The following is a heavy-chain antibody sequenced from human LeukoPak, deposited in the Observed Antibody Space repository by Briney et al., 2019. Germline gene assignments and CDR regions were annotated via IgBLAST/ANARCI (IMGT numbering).Heavy chain of an antibody. CDR1: VRSISSSSYS. CDR2: IYYSGST. D-gene: IGHD4-17*01. Sequence: SDTLTLLCTVCVRSISSSSYSGGWIRQPPGKGLDWIGSIYYSGSTHYNPALKIRVTISVVPSKNQFSLKLSSVTAADTAVYYCARRTVTPFYFDYWGQGTLVTVSS. J-gene: IGHJ4*02. CDR3: ARRTVTPFYFDY. V-gene: IGHV4-39*01.